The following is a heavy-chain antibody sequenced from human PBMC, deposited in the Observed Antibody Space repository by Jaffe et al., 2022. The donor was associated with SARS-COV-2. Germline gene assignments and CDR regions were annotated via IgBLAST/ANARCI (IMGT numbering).Heavy chain of an antibody. D-gene: IGHD2-15*01. CDR1: GFTFDNYA. CDR2: IGGNGDIT. Sequence: EVHLVESGGGLVQPGGSLRLSCAASGFTFDNYAMTWVRQAPGKGLEWVAIIGGNGDITWHADSVRGRFTVSRDNSKNTLYLQMNSLRAEDTAVHYCAKTVQGYHPLYGSFDVWGQGTMVTVSS. CDR3: AKTVQGYHPLYGSFDV. J-gene: IGHJ3*01. V-gene: IGHV3-23*04.